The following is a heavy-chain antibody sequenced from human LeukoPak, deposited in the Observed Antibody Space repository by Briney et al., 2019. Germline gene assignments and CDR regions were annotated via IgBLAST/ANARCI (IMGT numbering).Heavy chain of an antibody. V-gene: IGHV4-38-2*02. CDR1: NFTISDGYY. CDR3: ARDEIAAAGSKSLYDY. Sequence: SETLSLTCTVSNFTISDGYYWGWIRQSPGKGLEWIGSIYHSGRLYDNPSLKSRVTISVDTPKNQLSLKLKSVTAADTAVYYCARDEIAAAGSKSLYDYWGQGTLVTVSS. CDR2: IYHSGRL. J-gene: IGHJ4*02. D-gene: IGHD6-13*01.